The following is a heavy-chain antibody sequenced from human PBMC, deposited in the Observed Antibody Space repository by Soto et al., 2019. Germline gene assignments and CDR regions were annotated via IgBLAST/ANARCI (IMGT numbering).Heavy chain of an antibody. V-gene: IGHV3-23*01. Sequence: EVQLLESGGGWVQPGGSLRLSCATSGFTFSSYPMNWVRQAPGKGLEWVSGISAGGDSTYYADSVKGRFSIFRDNSKNSVYLQMNSQRAEDTAVYYCARRVWGQGTLVTVSS. CDR2: ISAGGDST. CDR1: GFTFSSYP. J-gene: IGHJ4*02. CDR3: ARRV.